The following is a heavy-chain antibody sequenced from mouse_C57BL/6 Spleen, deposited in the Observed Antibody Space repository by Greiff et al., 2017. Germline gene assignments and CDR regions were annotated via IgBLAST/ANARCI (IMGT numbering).Heavy chain of an antibody. CDR2: IRNKANGYTT. CDR1: GFTFTDYY. J-gene: IGHJ3*01. CDR3: ARYSSYGPFAY. V-gene: IGHV7-3*01. Sequence: EVHLVESGGGLVQPGGSLSLSCAASGFTFTDYYMSWVRQPPGKALEWLGFIRNKANGYTTEYSASVKGRFTISRDNSQSILYLQMNALRAEDSATYYCARYSSYGPFAYWGQGTLVTVSA. D-gene: IGHD1-1*02.